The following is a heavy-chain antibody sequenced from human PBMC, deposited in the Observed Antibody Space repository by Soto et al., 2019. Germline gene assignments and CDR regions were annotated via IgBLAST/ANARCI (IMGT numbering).Heavy chain of an antibody. J-gene: IGHJ4*02. CDR2: RYYSEST. CDR3: ARTKCSGGSCYSWSLDY. D-gene: IGHD2-15*01. V-gene: IGHV4-31*03. Sequence: SETLSLTCTVSGGSITTGGYYWSWIRQLPGKGLEWIGHRYYSESTYYNPSLKTRVSISLDTSKNQFSLKLSFVTAADTAMYYCARTKCSGGSCYSWSLDYWGQGTPVTVSS. CDR1: GGSITTGGYY.